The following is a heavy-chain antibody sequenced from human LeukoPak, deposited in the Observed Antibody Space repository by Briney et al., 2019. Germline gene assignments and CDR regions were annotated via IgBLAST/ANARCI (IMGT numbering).Heavy chain of an antibody. CDR2: ISGSGSST. J-gene: IGHJ4*02. CDR1: GFSLSIYG. Sequence: GGSLRLSCAASGFSLSIYGVNWVRQAPGKGLEWVSIISGSGSSTDYVDSVKGRFTISRDNSKNTLYLQMNSLRAEDTAVYYCAKSFGPVIAAAGTGADWGQGTLVTVSS. V-gene: IGHV3-23*01. D-gene: IGHD6-13*01. CDR3: AKSFGPVIAAAGTGAD.